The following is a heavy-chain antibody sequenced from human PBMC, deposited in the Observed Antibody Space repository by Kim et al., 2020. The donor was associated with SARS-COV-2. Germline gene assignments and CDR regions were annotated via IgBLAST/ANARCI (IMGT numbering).Heavy chain of an antibody. V-gene: IGHV4-39*01. CDR3: ARGRDDYIWGSYRLFDY. Sequence: LKIRVTSSVDTSKNQFSLKLSSVTAADTAVYYCARGRDDYIWGSYRLFDYWGQGTLVTVSS. D-gene: IGHD3-16*02. J-gene: IGHJ4*02.